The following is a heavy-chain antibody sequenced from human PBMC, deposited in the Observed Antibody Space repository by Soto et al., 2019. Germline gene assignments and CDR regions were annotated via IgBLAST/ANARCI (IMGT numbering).Heavy chain of an antibody. CDR3: AKDGRRAYYYGSGSYYYYYYGMDV. Sequence: GGSLRLSCAASGFPVSSNYMSWVRQAPGKGLEWVSVIYSGGSTYYADSVKGRFTISRDNSKNTLYLQMNSLRAEDTAVYYCAKDGRRAYYYGSGSYYYYYYGMDVWGQGTTVTVSS. V-gene: IGHV3-66*01. CDR1: GFPVSSNY. CDR2: IYSGGST. J-gene: IGHJ6*02. D-gene: IGHD3-10*01.